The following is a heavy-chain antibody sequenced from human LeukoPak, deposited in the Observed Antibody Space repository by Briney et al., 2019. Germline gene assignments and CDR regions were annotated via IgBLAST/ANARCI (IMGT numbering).Heavy chain of an antibody. V-gene: IGHV3-23*01. Sequence: PGGSLRLSCAASGFTFSSYAMSWVRQAPGKGLEWVSAISGSGGSTYYADSVKGRFTISRDNSKNTLYLQMNSLRAEDTAVYYCAKNDIVVVPAAPNWFDPWGQGTLVTVSS. CDR2: ISGSGGST. J-gene: IGHJ5*02. CDR3: AKNDIVVVPAAPNWFDP. D-gene: IGHD2-2*01. CDR1: GFTFSSYA.